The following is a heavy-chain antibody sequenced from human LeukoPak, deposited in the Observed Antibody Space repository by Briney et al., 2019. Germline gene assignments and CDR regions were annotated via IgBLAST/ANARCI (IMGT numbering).Heavy chain of an antibody. J-gene: IGHJ6*03. D-gene: IGHD2-21*01. CDR1: GYTFTSNY. CDR3: ARAGRYCGGDCPHYYYYYMDV. Sequence: GASVKVSFKAFGYTFTSNYMHWVRQAPGQGPEWMGVISPSGGSTNYAQKFQGRVTITADKSTSTAYMELSSLRSEDTAVYYCARAGRYCGGDCPHYYYYYMDVWGKGTTVTVSS. V-gene: IGHV1-46*01. CDR2: ISPSGGST.